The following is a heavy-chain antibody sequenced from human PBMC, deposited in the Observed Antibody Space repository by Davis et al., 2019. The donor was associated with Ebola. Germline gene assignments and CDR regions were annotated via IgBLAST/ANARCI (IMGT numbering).Heavy chain of an antibody. V-gene: IGHV3-20*04. Sequence: GGSLRLSCAASGFTFDDYAMTWVRQVPGKGLEWVSGINWNGGSTGYVDSVKGRFTISRDNVKNSLYLQMTGLRAEDTAVYYCARTVDFNHWGQGTLVTVSS. J-gene: IGHJ4*02. CDR3: ARTVDFNH. CDR1: GFTFDDYA. D-gene: IGHD4-11*01. CDR2: INWNGGST.